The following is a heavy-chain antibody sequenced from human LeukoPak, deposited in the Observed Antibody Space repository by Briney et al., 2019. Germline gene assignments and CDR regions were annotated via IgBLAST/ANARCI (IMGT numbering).Heavy chain of an antibody. CDR3: TRDAGIYCSGGSCYSYAEYFQH. J-gene: IGHJ1*01. CDR1: GFTFGDYA. D-gene: IGHD2-15*01. Sequence: GGSLRLSCTASGFTFGDYAMSWVRQAPGKGLEWVGFIRSKAYGGTTEYAASVKGRFTISRDDSKSIAYLQMNSLKTEVTAVYYCTRDAGIYCSGGSCYSYAEYFQHWGQGTLVTVSS. CDR2: IRSKAYGGTT. V-gene: IGHV3-49*04.